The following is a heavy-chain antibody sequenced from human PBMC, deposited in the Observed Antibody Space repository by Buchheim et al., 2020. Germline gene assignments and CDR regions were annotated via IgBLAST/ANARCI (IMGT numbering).Heavy chain of an antibody. J-gene: IGHJ4*02. D-gene: IGHD4-23*01. Sequence: VQLVESGGGLVKPGGSLRLSCAASGFTFSDYYMSWARQAPGKGLEWVANINRDGSSKHYVDSVKGRFTVSRDNAKNSLYLQMNSLRVEDTAIYYCARDIGGTFYFDYWGQGSL. CDR1: GFTFSDYY. CDR3: ARDIGGTFYFDY. V-gene: IGHV3-7*01. CDR2: INRDGSSK.